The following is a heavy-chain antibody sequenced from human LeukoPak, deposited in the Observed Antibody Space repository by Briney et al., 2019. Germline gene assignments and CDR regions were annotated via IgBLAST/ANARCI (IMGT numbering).Heavy chain of an antibody. D-gene: IGHD4-17*01. Sequence: GGSLRLSCATSQFNFNKFGMSWVRQAPGKGLEWVSSISGNGAQYADSVRGRFVISRDNSKNTLYLQMNSLRAEDTAIYFCAKDPNGDYIGTFDIWGQGTMVTVSS. V-gene: IGHV3-23*01. CDR1: QFNFNKFG. CDR2: ISGNGA. CDR3: AKDPNGDYIGTFDI. J-gene: IGHJ3*02.